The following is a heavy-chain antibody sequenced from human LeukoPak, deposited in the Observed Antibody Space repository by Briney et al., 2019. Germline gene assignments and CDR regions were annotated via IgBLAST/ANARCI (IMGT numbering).Heavy chain of an antibody. CDR1: GLTFSISA. CDR3: AKGGYSSGWPNYFDY. J-gene: IGHJ4*02. CDR2: ISSSGGST. D-gene: IGHD6-19*01. V-gene: IGHV3-23*01. Sequence: GGSLRLSCAASGLTFSISAMSWVRQAPGKGLEWVSIISSSGGSTYYADSVKGRFTISRDNSKNTLYLQMNSLRAEDTAVYYCAKGGYSSGWPNYFDYWGQGTLVTVSS.